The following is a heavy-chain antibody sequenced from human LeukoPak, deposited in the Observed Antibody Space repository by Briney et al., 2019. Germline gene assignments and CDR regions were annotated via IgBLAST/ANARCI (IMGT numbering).Heavy chain of an antibody. Sequence: ASVKVSCKASGYTFTSSGISWVRPAPGQGLWWMGRISAYNGNTNYAQKLQGRVTMTTDTSTSTAYMELRSLRSDDTAVYYCARDRMIVVVIGLGHDAFDIWGQGTMVTVSS. CDR3: ARDRMIVVVIGLGHDAFDI. J-gene: IGHJ3*02. CDR2: ISAYNGNT. D-gene: IGHD3-22*01. CDR1: GYTFTSSG. V-gene: IGHV1-18*01.